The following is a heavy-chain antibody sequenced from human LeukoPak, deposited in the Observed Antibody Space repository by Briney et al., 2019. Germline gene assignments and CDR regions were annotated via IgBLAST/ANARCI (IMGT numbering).Heavy chain of an antibody. CDR3: ARDELGYCSSTSCPFYMDV. CDR2: ISSSDNTI. CDR1: GFTFSDYY. D-gene: IGHD2-2*01. V-gene: IGHV3-11*04. J-gene: IGHJ6*03. Sequence: PGGSLRLSCAASGFTFSDYYMSWIRQAPGKGLEWVSYISSSDNTIYYADSVKGRFTISRDNAKNSLYLQMNSLRAEDTAVYYCARDELGYCSSTSCPFYMDVWGKGTTVTVSS.